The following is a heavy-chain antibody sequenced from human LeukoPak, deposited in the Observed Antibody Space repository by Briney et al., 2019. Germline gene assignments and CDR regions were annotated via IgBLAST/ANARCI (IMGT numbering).Heavy chain of an antibody. CDR3: ARDRRPLLWFGELSNVSLYTPMDV. CDR1: GYTFTSYD. Sequence: ASVKVSCKASGYTFTSYDINWVRQAPGQGLEWMGWVSGYNGNTNYAQKFEGRVAMTTDTSSSTAYMELRSLRSDDTAVYYCARDRRPLLWFGELSNVSLYTPMDVWGQGTTVTVSS. J-gene: IGHJ6*02. D-gene: IGHD3-10*01. V-gene: IGHV1-18*01. CDR2: VSGYNGNT.